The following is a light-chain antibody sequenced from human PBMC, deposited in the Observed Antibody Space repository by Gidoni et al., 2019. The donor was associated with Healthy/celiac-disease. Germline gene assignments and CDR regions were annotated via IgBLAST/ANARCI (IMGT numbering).Light chain of an antibody. CDR3: QQYGSSPWT. Sequence: IVLPQSPGTLSLSPGERATLSCRASQSVSSYYFTWYQQKPGQAPRLLLYGATSRATGIPDRFSGSGSGTDFTLTISRLEPEDVAVYYCQQYGSSPWTFGEXTKVEIK. J-gene: IGKJ1*01. CDR2: GAT. V-gene: IGKV3-20*01. CDR1: QSVSSYY.